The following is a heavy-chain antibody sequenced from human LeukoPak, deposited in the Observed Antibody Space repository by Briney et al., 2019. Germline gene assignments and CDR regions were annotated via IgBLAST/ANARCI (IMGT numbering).Heavy chain of an antibody. J-gene: IGHJ4*02. Sequence: GGSLRLSCAASGFTFSDYYMSWIRQAPGKGLEWVSYISSSGSTIYYADSVKGRFTISGDNAKNSLYLQMNSLRAEDTAVYYCARDPRAGWSYFNLYYFDYWGQGTLVTVSS. CDR3: ARDPRAGWSYFNLYYFDY. CDR2: ISSSGSTI. D-gene: IGHD1-26*01. V-gene: IGHV3-11*01. CDR1: GFTFSDYY.